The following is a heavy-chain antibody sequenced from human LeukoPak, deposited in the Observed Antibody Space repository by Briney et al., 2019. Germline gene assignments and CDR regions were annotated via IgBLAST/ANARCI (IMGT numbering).Heavy chain of an antibody. CDR2: INHSGST. CDR1: GGSFSGYY. J-gene: IGHJ5*02. Sequence: SETLSLTCAVYGGSFSGYYWSWIRQPPGKGLEWIGEINHSGSTNYNPSLKSRVTISVDTSKNQFSLKLSSVTAADTAVYYCARGRGSLYSGSRLSNWFDPWGQGTLVTVSS. V-gene: IGHV4-34*01. CDR3: ARGRGSLYSGSRLSNWFDP. D-gene: IGHD5-12*01.